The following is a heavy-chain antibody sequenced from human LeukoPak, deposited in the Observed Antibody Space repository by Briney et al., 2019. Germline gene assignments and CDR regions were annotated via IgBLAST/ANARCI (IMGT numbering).Heavy chain of an antibody. D-gene: IGHD4-11*01. J-gene: IGHJ6*02. V-gene: IGHV3-23*01. CDR2: ISGSGSST. CDR1: GFTFSSYA. Sequence: GGSLRLSCAASGFTFSSYAMSWVRQAPGKGLEWVSAISGSGSSTNYADSVKGRFTISRDNSKNTLYLQMNSLRAEDTAVYSCAKDLSNPYKYYGMDVWGQGTTVTVSS. CDR3: AKDLSNPYKYYGMDV.